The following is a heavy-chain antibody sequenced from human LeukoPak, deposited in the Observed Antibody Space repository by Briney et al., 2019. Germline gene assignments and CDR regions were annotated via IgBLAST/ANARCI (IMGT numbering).Heavy chain of an antibody. D-gene: IGHD3-10*01. CDR1: GYSTSTGYY. CDR2: MYHSGST. V-gene: IGHV4-38-2*02. CDR3: ARVLDYYGSGTRDFDY. Sequence: SETLSLTCTVSGYSTSTGYYWGWIRQPPGKGLEWIGSMYHSGSTYYNPSLKSRVTMSADTSKNQFSLKLNSVTAADTAVYYCARVLDYYGSGTRDFDYWGQGILVTVSS. J-gene: IGHJ4*02.